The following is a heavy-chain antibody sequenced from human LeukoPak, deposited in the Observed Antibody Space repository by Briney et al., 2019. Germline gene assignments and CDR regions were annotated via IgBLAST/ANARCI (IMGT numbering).Heavy chain of an antibody. CDR2: IYYSGST. CDR3: ARAGLRDAFDI. J-gene: IGHJ3*02. Sequence: PSETLSLTCTVSGDSISGYCWNWIRQPPGKRLEWIGFIYYSGSTNYNPSLKSRVTISVDTSKNQFSLKLSSVTAADTAVYYCARAGLRDAFDIWGQGTMVTVSS. D-gene: IGHD5-12*01. CDR1: GDSISGYC. V-gene: IGHV4-59*01.